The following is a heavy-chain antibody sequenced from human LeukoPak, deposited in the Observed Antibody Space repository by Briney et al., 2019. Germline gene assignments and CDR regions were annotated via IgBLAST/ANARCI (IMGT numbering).Heavy chain of an antibody. J-gene: IGHJ4*02. CDR2: INPNNGAT. D-gene: IGHD2-8*01. CDR3: ANIGDCTNGVCYILDY. V-gene: IGHV1-2*06. CDR1: GYTFTCYY. Sequence: ASVKVSCKASGYTFTCYYIHWVRQAPGQGLGWMGRINPNNGATNYAQKFQGRVTMTRDTSISTAYKELSRLRSDDTAVYYCANIGDCTNGVCYILDYWGQGTLVTVSS.